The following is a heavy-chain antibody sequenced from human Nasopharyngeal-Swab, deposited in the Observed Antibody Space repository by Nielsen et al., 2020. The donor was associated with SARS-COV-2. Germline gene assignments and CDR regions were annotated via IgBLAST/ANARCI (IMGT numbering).Heavy chain of an antibody. CDR2: ISSGSSYI. Sequence: VRQAPGKGLEWVSSISSGSSYIYSADSVKGRFTISRDNAKNSLYLQMNSLRAEDTAVYYCARDGSSLRYFDWLPRGAFDYWGQGTLVTVSS. CDR3: ARDGSSLRYFDWLPRGAFDY. V-gene: IGHV3-21*01. D-gene: IGHD3-9*01. J-gene: IGHJ4*02.